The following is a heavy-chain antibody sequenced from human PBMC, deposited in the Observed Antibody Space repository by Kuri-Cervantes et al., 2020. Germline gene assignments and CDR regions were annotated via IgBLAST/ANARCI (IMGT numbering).Heavy chain of an antibody. Sequence: ESLKISCTVSGGSISSYYWSWIRQPPGKGLEWIGYMYYSGSTNYNPSLKSRVTISVDTSKNQFSLKLTSVTTADTAVYYCARVVDSGSYYPLHWGQGTLVTVSS. CDR3: ARVVDSGSYYPLH. V-gene: IGHV4-59*01. J-gene: IGHJ4*02. CDR2: MYYSGST. CDR1: GGSISSYY. D-gene: IGHD3-10*01.